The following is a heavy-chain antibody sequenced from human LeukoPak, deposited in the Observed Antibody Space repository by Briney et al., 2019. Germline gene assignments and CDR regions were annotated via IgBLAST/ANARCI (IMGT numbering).Heavy chain of an antibody. J-gene: IGHJ6*02. CDR2: ISNNKSH. V-gene: IGHV4-59*11. Sequence: SETLSLTCTVSGGSISNLYWSWIRQPPGKGLEWIGYISNNKSHDYSPSLKSRVTISADTSKNQLSLILTSVTDADTAVYYCARDHWLFSSKTWYYYGLDVWGQGITVTVSS. CDR3: ARDHWLFSSKTWYYYGLDV. CDR1: GGSISNLY. D-gene: IGHD3-9*01.